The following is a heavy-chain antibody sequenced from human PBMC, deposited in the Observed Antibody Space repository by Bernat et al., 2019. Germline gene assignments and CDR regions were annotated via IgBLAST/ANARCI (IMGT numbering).Heavy chain of an antibody. V-gene: IGHV1-8*01. CDR2: MNPNSGNT. D-gene: IGHD2-2*01. CDR3: ARGALYGTKMAATPVDY. Sequence: QVQLVQSGAEVKKPGASVKVSCKASGYTFTSYDINWVRQATGQGLEWMGWMNPNSGNTGYAQKFQGRVTMTRNTSISTAYMELSSLRSEDTAVYYCARGALYGTKMAATPVDYWGQGTLVTVSS. J-gene: IGHJ4*02. CDR1: GYTFTSYD.